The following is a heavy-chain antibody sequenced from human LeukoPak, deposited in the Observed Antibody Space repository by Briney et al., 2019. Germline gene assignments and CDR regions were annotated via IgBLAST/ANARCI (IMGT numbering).Heavy chain of an antibody. CDR3: ARGHCTSGSCSRWFDP. V-gene: IGHV4-4*07. D-gene: IGHD2-15*01. Sequence: SETLSLTCTVSGGSISSYYWSWIRQPAGKGLEWIGRIYNSGSTNYNPSLKSRVTISVDTSKNQFSLKLSSVTAADTAVYYCARGHCTSGSCSRWFDPWGQGTLVTVSS. J-gene: IGHJ5*02. CDR2: IYNSGST. CDR1: GGSISSYY.